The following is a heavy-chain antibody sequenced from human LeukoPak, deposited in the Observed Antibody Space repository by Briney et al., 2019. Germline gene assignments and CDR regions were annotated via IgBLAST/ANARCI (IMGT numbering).Heavy chain of an antibody. V-gene: IGHV4-39*01. CDR2: IYYGGST. J-gene: IGHJ5*01. CDR1: GGSIRRSAYY. D-gene: IGHD3-3*01. Sequence: PSETLSLTSTVSGGSIRRSAYYWGWIRQPPGKGLEWIGSIYYGGSTYYNPSLKSRVTISIDTSKNQFSLNLTSVTAAASGVYYCAKSSGMVIHNWFDSWGQGTLVTVSS. CDR3: AKSSGMVIHNWFDS.